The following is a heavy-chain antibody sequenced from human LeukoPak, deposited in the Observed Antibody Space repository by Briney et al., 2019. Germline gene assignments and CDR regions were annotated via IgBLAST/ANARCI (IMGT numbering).Heavy chain of an antibody. D-gene: IGHD4-17*01. CDR2: INHSGST. J-gene: IGHJ6*03. V-gene: IGHV4-34*01. CDR1: GGSFSGYY. Sequence: PSETLSLTCAVYGGSFSGYYWSWIRQPPGKGLEWIGEINHSGSTNYNPSLKSRVTISVDTSKNQFSLKLSSVTAADTAVYYCARGLSGAVTTYYYYYMDVWGKGTTVTISS. CDR3: ARGLSGAVTTYYYYYMDV.